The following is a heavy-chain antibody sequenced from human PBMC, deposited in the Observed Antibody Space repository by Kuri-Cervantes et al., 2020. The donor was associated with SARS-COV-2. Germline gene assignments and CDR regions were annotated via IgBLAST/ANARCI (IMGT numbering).Heavy chain of an antibody. D-gene: IGHD2-8*02. V-gene: IGHV3-74*01. CDR3: ARLYRGYWAQIYYFDY. CDR2: INSDGSST. Sequence: GESLKISCAASGFTFSSYWMHWVRQAPGKGLVWVSRINSDGSSTSYADSVKGRFTISRDNAKNTLYLQMNSLRAEDTAVYYCARLYRGYWAQIYYFDYWGQGTLVTVSS. CDR1: GFTFSSYW. J-gene: IGHJ4*02.